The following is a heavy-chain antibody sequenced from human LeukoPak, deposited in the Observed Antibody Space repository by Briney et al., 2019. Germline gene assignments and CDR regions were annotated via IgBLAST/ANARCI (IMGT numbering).Heavy chain of an antibody. CDR2: ISAYNGNT. D-gene: IGHD3-10*01. V-gene: IGHV1-18*01. Sequence: GASVKVSCKASGYTFTSYGISWVRQAPGQGLEWMGWISAYNGNTNYAQKLQGRVTMTTNTSTSTAYMELRSLRSDDTAVYYCARDEDGSGSRGWFDPWGQGTLVTVSS. CDR3: ARDEDGSGSRGWFDP. CDR1: GYTFTSYG. J-gene: IGHJ5*02.